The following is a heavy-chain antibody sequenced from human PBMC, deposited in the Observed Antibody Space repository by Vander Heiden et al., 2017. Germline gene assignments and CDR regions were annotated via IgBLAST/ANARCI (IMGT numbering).Heavy chain of an antibody. Sequence: QVQLVESGRGVVQPGRSLRLSCAAPGFLFSSYAMHWVRQAPGKGLEWVAVISYDGSNKYYADSVKGRFTISRDNSKNTLYLQMNSLRAEDTAVYYCAREASSGWYVAFDIWGQGTMVTVSS. CDR3: AREASSGWYVAFDI. D-gene: IGHD6-19*01. CDR1: GFLFSSYA. J-gene: IGHJ3*02. CDR2: ISYDGSNK. V-gene: IGHV3-30-3*01.